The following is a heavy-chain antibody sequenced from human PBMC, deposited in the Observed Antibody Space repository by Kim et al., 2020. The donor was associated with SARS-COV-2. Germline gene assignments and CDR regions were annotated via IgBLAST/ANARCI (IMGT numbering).Heavy chain of an antibody. CDR3: ARLASDILTGYTTGFDY. J-gene: IGHJ4*02. V-gene: IGHV1-46*01. Sequence: FQDRVTMTRDTSTSTVYMELSSLRSEDTAVYYCARLASDILTGYTTGFDYWGQGTLVTVSS. D-gene: IGHD3-9*01.